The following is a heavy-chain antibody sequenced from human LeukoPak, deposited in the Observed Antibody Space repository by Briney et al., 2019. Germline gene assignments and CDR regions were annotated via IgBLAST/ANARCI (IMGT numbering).Heavy chain of an antibody. D-gene: IGHD3-10*01. J-gene: IGHJ6*02. CDR2: ISSSSSTI. V-gene: IGHV3-48*01. Sequence: SGGSLRLSCAASGFTFSSYSMNWVRQAPGKGLEWVSYISSSSSTIYYADSVKGRFTISRDNAKNSLYLQMNSLRAEDTAVYYCAGDGYYYGSGRNGMDVWGQGTRSPSP. CDR3: AGDGYYYGSGRNGMDV. CDR1: GFTFSSYS.